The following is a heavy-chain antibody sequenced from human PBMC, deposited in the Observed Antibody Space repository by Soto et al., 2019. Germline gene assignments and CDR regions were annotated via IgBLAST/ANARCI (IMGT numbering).Heavy chain of an antibody. Sequence: EVQLLDSGGGLVQPGGSLRLSCAASGFTFSNYAMTWVRQGPGKGLEWVSGISGSGGRSYYADSVKGRFTISRDNSNSTLYLQMKSLSAEDKAVYYCAKAYFVWSSEQPYYFDYWGQGTLVTVSS. CDR3: AKAYFVWSSEQPYYFDY. J-gene: IGHJ4*02. CDR2: ISGSGGRS. CDR1: GFTFSNYA. V-gene: IGHV3-23*01. D-gene: IGHD3-16*01.